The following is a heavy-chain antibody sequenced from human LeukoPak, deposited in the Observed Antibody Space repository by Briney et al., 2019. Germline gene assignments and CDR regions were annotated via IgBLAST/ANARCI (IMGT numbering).Heavy chain of an antibody. J-gene: IGHJ5*02. CDR3: ASHSSYVSPFRS. V-gene: IGHV4-39*01. CDR2: IYYSGST. CDR1: GGSISSSSYY. Sequence: SETLSLTCTVSGGSISSSSYYWGWIRQPPGKGLEWIGSIYYSGSTYYNPSLKSRVTISVETSKNQFSLKLSSVTAADTAVYYCASHSSYVSPFRSWGRGPLVTVSP. D-gene: IGHD3-10*02.